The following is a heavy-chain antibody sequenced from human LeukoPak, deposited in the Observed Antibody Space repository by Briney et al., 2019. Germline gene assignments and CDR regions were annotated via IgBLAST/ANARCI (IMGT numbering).Heavy chain of an antibody. CDR2: ISAYNGNT. CDR1: GYPFTSYG. J-gene: IGHJ6*02. Sequence: ASVKVSCKASGYPFTSYGISWVRQAPGQGLEWMGWISAYNGNTNYAQKLQGRVTMTTDTSTSTAYMELRSLRSDDTAVYYCARDTAMEIESYYYYYGMDVWGQGTTVTVSS. V-gene: IGHV1-18*01. CDR3: ARDTAMEIESYYYYYGMDV. D-gene: IGHD5-18*01.